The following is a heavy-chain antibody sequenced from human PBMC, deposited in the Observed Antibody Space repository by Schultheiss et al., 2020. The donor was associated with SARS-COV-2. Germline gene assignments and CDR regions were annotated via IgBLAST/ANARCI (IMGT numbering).Heavy chain of an antibody. CDR1: GFTFSSYA. D-gene: IGHD6-13*01. CDR2: ISGSGGST. J-gene: IGHJ6*02. V-gene: IGHV3-23*01. Sequence: GGSLRLSCAASGFTFSSYAMSWVRQAPGKGLEWVSAISGSGGSTYYADSVKGRFTISRDNSKNTLYLQMNSLRAEDTAVYYCALDTQGSSSWYFGYYYYGMDVWCQGTTVTVAS. CDR3: ALDTQGSSSWYFGYYYYGMDV.